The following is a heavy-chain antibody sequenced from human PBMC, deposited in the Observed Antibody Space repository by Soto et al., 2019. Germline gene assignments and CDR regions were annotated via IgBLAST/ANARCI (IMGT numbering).Heavy chain of an antibody. V-gene: IGHV5-10-1*01. CDR1: GYSFTSYW. D-gene: IGHD2-15*01. Sequence: PGESLKISCKGSGYSFTSYWISWVRQMPGKGLEWMGRIDPSDSYTNYSPSFQGHVTISADKSISTAYLQWSSLKASDTAMYHCATSKGYCSGGSCSLGYYYYYGMDVWGQGTTVTVSS. CDR3: ATSKGYCSGGSCSLGYYYYYGMDV. CDR2: IDPSDSYT. J-gene: IGHJ6*02.